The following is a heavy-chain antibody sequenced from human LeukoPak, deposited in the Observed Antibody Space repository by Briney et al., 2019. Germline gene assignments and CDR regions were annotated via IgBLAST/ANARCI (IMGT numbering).Heavy chain of an antibody. CDR3: ARHNSPSSGCNAFNI. D-gene: IGHD3-22*01. J-gene: IGHJ3*02. CDR2: IYPGASDT. Sequence: GESLKISCKGSGYTFTRFCIAWVRQMPGKGLEWMGIIYPGASDTRYSPSFEGQVTISVDKSITTAYLQWSSLKASDTAMYYCARHNSPSSGCNAFNIWGQGTMVTVSS. CDR1: GYTFTRFC. V-gene: IGHV5-51*01.